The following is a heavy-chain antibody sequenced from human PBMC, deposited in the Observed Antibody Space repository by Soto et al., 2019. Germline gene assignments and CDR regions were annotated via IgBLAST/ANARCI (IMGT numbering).Heavy chain of an antibody. Sequence: GGSLRLSCAASGFSFSTYAMHWVRQTPGKGLEWVAVISYDGDHKYYTGSVKGRFTISRDNAKNSLYLQMNSLRAEDTAVYYCASHPRDSSGYWYYFDYWGQGTLVTVSS. J-gene: IGHJ4*02. CDR3: ASHPRDSSGYWYYFDY. CDR2: ISYDGDHK. V-gene: IGHV3-30*07. CDR1: GFSFSTYA. D-gene: IGHD3-22*01.